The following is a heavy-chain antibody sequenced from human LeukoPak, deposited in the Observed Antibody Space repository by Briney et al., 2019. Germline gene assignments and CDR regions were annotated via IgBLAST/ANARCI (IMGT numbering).Heavy chain of an antibody. CDR1: GGSISSSSYY. J-gene: IGHJ4*02. Sequence: SETLYLTCTVSGGSISSSSYYWGWIRQPPGKGLEWIGSIYYSGITYYNPSLKSRVTISVDTSKNQFSLKLSSVTAADTAVYYCARRVGSFDYWGQGTLVTVSS. D-gene: IGHD1-26*01. V-gene: IGHV4-39*01. CDR3: ARRVGSFDY. CDR2: IYYSGIT.